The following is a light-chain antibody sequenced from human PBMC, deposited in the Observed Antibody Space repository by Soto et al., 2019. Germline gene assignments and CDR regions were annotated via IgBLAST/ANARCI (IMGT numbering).Light chain of an antibody. CDR3: QQYGSSPWT. Sequence: ENVLTQSPGTLSLSQGERATLSCRASQSVSSSYLAWYQQKPGQAPRLLIYGASSRATGIPDRFSGSGSGTDFTLTISRLEPEDFAVYYCQQYGSSPWTFGQVTKVDI. CDR1: QSVSSSY. J-gene: IGKJ1*01. CDR2: GAS. V-gene: IGKV3-20*01.